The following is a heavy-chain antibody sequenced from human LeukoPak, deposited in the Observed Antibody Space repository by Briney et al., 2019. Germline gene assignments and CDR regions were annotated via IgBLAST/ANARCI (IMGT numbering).Heavy chain of an antibody. CDR3: ARHDYYYYMDV. V-gene: IGHV3-21*01. J-gene: IGHJ6*03. CDR2: ISSSYI. CDR1: GFTFSSYS. Sequence: GGSLRLSCARCGFTFSSYSMNWVRQAPGKGLEWVSSISSSYIYYADSVKGRFTISRDNAKNSLYLQMNSLRAEDTAVYYCARHDYYYYMDVWGKGTTVTVSS.